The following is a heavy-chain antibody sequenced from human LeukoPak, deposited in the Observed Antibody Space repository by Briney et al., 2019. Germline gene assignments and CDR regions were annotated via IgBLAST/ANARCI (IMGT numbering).Heavy chain of an antibody. CDR1: GGTFSSYA. CDR3: ARVDIVVVVAATTIVGWFDP. CDR2: IIPIFGTA. D-gene: IGHD2-15*01. V-gene: IGHV1-69*06. J-gene: IGHJ5*02. Sequence: SVKVSCKASGGTFSSYAISWVRQAPGQGLEWMGGIIPIFGTANYAQKFQGRVTITADKSTSTAYMELSSLRSEDTAVYYCARVDIVVVVAATTIVGWFDPWGQGTLVTVSS.